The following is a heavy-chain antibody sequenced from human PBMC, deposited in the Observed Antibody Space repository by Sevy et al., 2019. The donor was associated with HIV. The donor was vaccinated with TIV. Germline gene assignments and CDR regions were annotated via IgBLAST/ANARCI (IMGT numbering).Heavy chain of an antibody. CDR1: KFTFTIYA. CDR3: AKADRAVAGTFDY. J-gene: IGHJ4*02. V-gene: IGHV3-23*01. Sequence: GGSLRLSCAASKFTFTIYAMSWVRQAPGKGLEWVSAISGSGGSTYYADSVKGRFTISRDNSKNTLYLQMNSLRAEDTAVYYCAKADRAVAGTFDYWGQGTLVTVSS. D-gene: IGHD6-19*01. CDR2: ISGSGGST.